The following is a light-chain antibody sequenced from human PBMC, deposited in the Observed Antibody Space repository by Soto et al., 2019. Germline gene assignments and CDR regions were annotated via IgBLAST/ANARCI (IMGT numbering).Light chain of an antibody. J-gene: IGKJ2*01. CDR1: QSISSTY. V-gene: IGKV3-20*01. CDR3: QQYGGSPPT. Sequence: EIVLTQSPGTLSLSPGERATLSCRASQSISSTYLAWYQQKPGQAPRLLIYGASSRATGIPDRFSDSGSGTDFTLTISRLEPEDFAVFFCQQYGGSPPTFGQGTKLEIK. CDR2: GAS.